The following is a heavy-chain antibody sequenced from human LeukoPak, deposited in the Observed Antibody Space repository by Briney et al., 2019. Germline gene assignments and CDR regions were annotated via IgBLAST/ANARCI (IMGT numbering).Heavy chain of an antibody. D-gene: IGHD3-9*01. CDR1: GYTFTSYY. Sequence: ASVKVSCKASGYTFTSYYMHWVRQAPGQGLEWMGIINPSGGSTSYAQKFQGRVTMTRDMSTSTVYMELSSLRSEDTAVYYCARVGYYDILTGQRLGAFDIWGQGTMVTVSS. CDR3: ARVGYYDILTGQRLGAFDI. V-gene: IGHV1-46*01. J-gene: IGHJ3*02. CDR2: INPSGGST.